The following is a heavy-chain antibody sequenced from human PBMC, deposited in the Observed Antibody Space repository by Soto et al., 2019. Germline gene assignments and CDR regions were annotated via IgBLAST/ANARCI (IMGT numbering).Heavy chain of an antibody. CDR2: INAGNGNT. CDR1: GYTFTSYA. Sequence: ASVKVSWKASGYTFTSYAMHWVRQAPGQRLEWMGWINAGNGNTKYSQKFQGRVTITTDTSASTAYMELSSLRSDDTAVYYCARDLLYYYDSSGYTPWGQGTLVTVSS. D-gene: IGHD3-22*01. V-gene: IGHV1-3*01. J-gene: IGHJ4*02. CDR3: ARDLLYYYDSSGYTP.